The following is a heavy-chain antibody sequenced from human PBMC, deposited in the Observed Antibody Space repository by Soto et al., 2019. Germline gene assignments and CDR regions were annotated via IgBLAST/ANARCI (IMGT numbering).Heavy chain of an antibody. CDR1: GCSISGFY. CDR3: AKGGPSSQWFDP. V-gene: IGHV4-59*01. J-gene: IGHJ5*02. D-gene: IGHD6-13*01. Sequence: PSETLSLTCTVSGCSISGFYWSWIRQPPRKAPEWIGYIYYIGSTNYNPSLRSRVTISVDTSRSQFSLKMTSLTAADTAVYYCAKGGPSSQWFDPWGLGTLVTVSS. CDR2: IYYIGST.